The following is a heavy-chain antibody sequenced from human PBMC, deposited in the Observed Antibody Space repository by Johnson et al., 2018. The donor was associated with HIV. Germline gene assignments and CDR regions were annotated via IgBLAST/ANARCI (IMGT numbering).Heavy chain of an antibody. Sequence: QVQLVDSGGGVVQPGRSLRLSCAASGFTFSSNAMHWVRPAPGKGLERVVVISYDGSNKYYADSVQGRFPISRDNSKNTLYLQMNSLRAEETAVYYCARGRKTVTTVRPSAFDIWGQGTMVTVSS. CDR1: GFTFSSNA. D-gene: IGHD4-17*01. J-gene: IGHJ3*02. V-gene: IGHV3-30-3*01. CDR2: ISYDGSNK. CDR3: ARGRKTVTTVRPSAFDI.